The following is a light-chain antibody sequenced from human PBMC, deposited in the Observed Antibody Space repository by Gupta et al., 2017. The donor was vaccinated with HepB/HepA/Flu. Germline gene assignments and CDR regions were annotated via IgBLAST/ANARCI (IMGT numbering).Light chain of an antibody. V-gene: IGKV3-11*01. CDR3: QQRGNWPT. CDR2: DAS. Sequence: EIVLTQSPATLSLSPGERATLSCRASQSIGNYLAWFQQKPGQAPRPLIYDASTRATGIPARFRGGGSGTDFTLTISSLESEDFAVYYCQQRGNWPTFGGGTRVEVK. J-gene: IGKJ4*01. CDR1: QSIGNY.